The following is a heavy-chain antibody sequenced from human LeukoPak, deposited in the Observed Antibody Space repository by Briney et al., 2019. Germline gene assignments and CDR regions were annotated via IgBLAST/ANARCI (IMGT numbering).Heavy chain of an antibody. J-gene: IGHJ6*03. CDR2: INHSGNT. CDR1: GGSFNAYY. D-gene: IGHD3-16*02. CDR3: ARGLRFIQGPGYYYMDV. Sequence: PSETLSLTCAVYGGSFNAYYWTWIRQTPGKGLEWIGEINHSGNTNYNPSPESRVTISADTSKNQFSLNLGSVTAADTAIYYCARGLRFIQGPGYYYMDVWGKGTTVTVPS. V-gene: IGHV4-34*01.